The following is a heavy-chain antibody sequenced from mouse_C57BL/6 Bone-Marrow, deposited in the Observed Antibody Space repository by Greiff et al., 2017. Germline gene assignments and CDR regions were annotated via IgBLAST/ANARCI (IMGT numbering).Heavy chain of an antibody. CDR3: TTGSNLFAY. V-gene: IGHV14-4*01. CDR1: GFNIKDDY. CDR2: IDPENGDT. Sequence: EVQVVESGAELLRPGASVKLSCTASGFNIKDDYMHWVKQRPEQGLEWIGWIDPENGDTEYASKFQGKATITADTSSNTAYLQLSSLTSEDTAVYYCTTGSNLFAYWGQGTLVTVSA. D-gene: IGHD1-1*01. J-gene: IGHJ3*01.